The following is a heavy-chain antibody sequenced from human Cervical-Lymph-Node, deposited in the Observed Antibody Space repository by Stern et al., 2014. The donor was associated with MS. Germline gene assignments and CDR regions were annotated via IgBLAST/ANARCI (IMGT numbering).Heavy chain of an antibody. Sequence: EVQLVESGGGLVKPGGSLRLSCVASGFSFNSYSFNWVRQAPGKGLEWVSSIGSSSSYIYYADSLKGRFTISRDNAKNSLYLQMNSLRAEDTAVYYCASGPQHWYFDLWGRGTLVTVSS. V-gene: IGHV3-21*01. D-gene: IGHD2-2*01. CDR3: ASGPQHWYFDL. CDR2: IGSSSSYI. J-gene: IGHJ2*01. CDR1: GFSFNSYS.